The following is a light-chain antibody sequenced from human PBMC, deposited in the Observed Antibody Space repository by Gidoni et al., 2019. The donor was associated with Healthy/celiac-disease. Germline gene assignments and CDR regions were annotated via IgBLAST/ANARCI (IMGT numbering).Light chain of an antibody. V-gene: IGKV1-12*01. CDR2: SAS. J-gene: IGKJ1*01. CDR3: LQANSFPPWT. Sequence: DIQMTQPPSSVSASVGDRVTITCRASQGISRWLACYQQKPGKAPKLLIYSASSLQSGVPSRFSGSGSGTDFTLTISSLQPEDFATYYCLQANSFPPWTFGQGTKVEIK. CDR1: QGISRW.